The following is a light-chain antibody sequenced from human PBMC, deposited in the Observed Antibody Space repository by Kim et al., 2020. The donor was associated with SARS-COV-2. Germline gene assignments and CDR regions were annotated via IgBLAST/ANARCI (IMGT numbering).Light chain of an antibody. J-gene: IGKJ1*01. V-gene: IGKV2-30*01. CDR2: KVS. CDR1: QRLVYRDGNTY. Sequence: PPSIACGSSQRLVYRDGNTYLNWFHQRPGQSPRRLIYKVSKRDSGVPERFSGSGSGTDFTLKISRVEAEDVGVYYCMQGTHWPWTFGQWTKVDIK. CDR3: MQGTHWPWT.